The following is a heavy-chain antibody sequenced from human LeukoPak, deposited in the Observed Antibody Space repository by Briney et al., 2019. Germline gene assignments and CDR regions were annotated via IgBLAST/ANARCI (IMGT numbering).Heavy chain of an antibody. Sequence: PSETLSLTCTVSGGSISTYYWSWIRQPPGKGLEWIGYVYYSGTTNYNPSLRSRVTISVDTSKNQFSLKLTSVTAADTAVNYCARRGYFDYWGQGTLVTVSS. CDR1: GGSISTYY. J-gene: IGHJ4*02. V-gene: IGHV4-59*08. CDR3: ARRGYFDY. CDR2: VYYSGTT.